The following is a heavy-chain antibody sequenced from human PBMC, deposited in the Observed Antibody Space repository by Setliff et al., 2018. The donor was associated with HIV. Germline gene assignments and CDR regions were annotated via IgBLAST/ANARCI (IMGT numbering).Heavy chain of an antibody. CDR2: INHSGST. V-gene: IGHV4-34*01. CDR3: ASFSPPFDY. D-gene: IGHD3-3*01. J-gene: IGHJ4*02. CDR1: GRSFSGYY. Sequence: SETLSLTCAVYGRSFSGYYWNWIRQSPGKGLEWIGEINHSGSTNYNPSLKSRVTISVDTSKNQFSLKLSSVTAADTAVYYCASFSPPFDYWGQGTLVTVSS.